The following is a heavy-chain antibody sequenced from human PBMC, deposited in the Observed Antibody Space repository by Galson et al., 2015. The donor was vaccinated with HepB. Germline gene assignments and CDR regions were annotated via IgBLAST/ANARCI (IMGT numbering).Heavy chain of an antibody. CDR3: AKVFPEKTDGWYRQALYYFDS. CDR2: ITPSGDNT. J-gene: IGHJ4*02. D-gene: IGHD6-19*01. V-gene: IGHV3-23*01. CDR1: GFTFSYYA. Sequence: SLRLSCAVSGFTFSYYAMSWVRQAPGKGLEWVSAITPSGDNTYSADSMKGRFTISRDNSQNTLFLQMNSLRADDTAISFCAKVFPEKTDGWYRQALYYFDSWGQGTRVTVSS.